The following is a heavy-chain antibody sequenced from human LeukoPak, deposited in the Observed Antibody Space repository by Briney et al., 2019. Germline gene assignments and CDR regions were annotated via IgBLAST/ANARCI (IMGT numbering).Heavy chain of an antibody. D-gene: IGHD4-11*01. CDR1: GFTFDSYA. Sequence: GGSLRLSCVASGFTFDSYAMSWVRQAPGKGLEWVSAISGSGKSNSPWYADSVRGRFTISRDNSKNTVYLQMQNLRAEGTAVYFCARDRNYPRDQFDYWGQGTLVTVSS. J-gene: IGHJ4*02. V-gene: IGHV3-23*01. CDR3: ARDRNYPRDQFDY. CDR2: ISGSGKSNSP.